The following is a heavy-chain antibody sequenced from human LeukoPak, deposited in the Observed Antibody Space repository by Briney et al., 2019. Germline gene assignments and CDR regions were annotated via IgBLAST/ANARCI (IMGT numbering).Heavy chain of an antibody. V-gene: IGHV3-23*01. D-gene: IGHD6-19*01. Sequence: GGSLRLSCAASGFSFSSYAMTWVRQAPGKGLEWVSSIDAGGGDTYHSDSVKGRFTISRDNSMNTLYLQMNSLRADDTAVYYCGRPTKYWLVRGNGVNVWGQGTTVTVSS. CDR2: IDAGGGDT. J-gene: IGHJ6*02. CDR1: GFSFSSYA. CDR3: GRPTKYWLVRGNGVNV.